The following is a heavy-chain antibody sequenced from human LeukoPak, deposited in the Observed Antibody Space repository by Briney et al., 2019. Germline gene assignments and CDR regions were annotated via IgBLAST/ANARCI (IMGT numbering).Heavy chain of an antibody. CDR3: ARDPAYDYVWGSYRSTPYYFDY. CDR2: ISSSXSNI. J-gene: IGHJ4*02. V-gene: IGHV3-21*01. D-gene: IGHD3-16*02. Sequence: PXKGRXXVXSISSSXSNIYYAVSVTGPFTTSRDNATNSLYLQMNSLRAEDTAVYYCARDPAYDYVWGSYRSTPYYFDYWGQGTLVTVSS.